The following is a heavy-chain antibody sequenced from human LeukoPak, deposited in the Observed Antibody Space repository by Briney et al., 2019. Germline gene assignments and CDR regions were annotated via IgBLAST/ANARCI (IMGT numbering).Heavy chain of an antibody. D-gene: IGHD6-19*01. CDR3: AGGSGWYYFAY. J-gene: IGHJ4*02. CDR2: INPHSGGT. V-gene: IGHV1-2*02. Sequence: ASVKVSCKASGYSFTGDYMHWVRQAPGQGLEWMGWINPHSGGTNYAQKFQGRVTMTRDTSISTAYMDLNRLRSDDTAVYYCAGGSGWYYFAYWGQGTLVTVSS. CDR1: GYSFTGDY.